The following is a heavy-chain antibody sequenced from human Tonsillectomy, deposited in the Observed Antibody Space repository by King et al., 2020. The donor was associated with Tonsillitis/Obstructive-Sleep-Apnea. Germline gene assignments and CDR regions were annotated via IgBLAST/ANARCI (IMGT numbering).Heavy chain of an antibody. V-gene: IGHV3-48*01. CDR2: ISSSGSAI. CDR3: ARAVTMLRGVSNY. D-gene: IGHD3-10*01. CDR1: GFTFSNYD. Sequence: VQLVESGGGLVQPGGSLRLSCAASGFTFSNYDMNWVRQAPGKGLEWLSFISSSGSAIYYANSVKGRFTLYRDNAENSLFLQMNSLRGEDTAVYYCARAVTMLRGVSNYWGQGTLVTVSS. J-gene: IGHJ4*02.